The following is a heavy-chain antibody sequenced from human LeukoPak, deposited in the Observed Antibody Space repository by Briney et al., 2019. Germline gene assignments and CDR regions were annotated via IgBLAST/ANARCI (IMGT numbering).Heavy chain of an antibody. CDR2: INHSGYT. Sequence: PSETLSLTCAVSGVSFNDYYWSWVRQTPGKGLEWIGEINHSGYTNDSPSLKSRVTLSIDTSRKQFSLSLRSGPVADTGIYYCARMTTGHDYWGQGTLVTVSS. V-gene: IGHV4-34*01. D-gene: IGHD4-17*01. CDR3: ARMTTGHDY. J-gene: IGHJ4*02. CDR1: GVSFNDYY.